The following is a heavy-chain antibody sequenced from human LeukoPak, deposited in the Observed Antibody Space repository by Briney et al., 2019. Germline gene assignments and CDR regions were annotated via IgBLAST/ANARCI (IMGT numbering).Heavy chain of an antibody. V-gene: IGHV1-8*01. CDR3: ARGPRRLGYFDY. Sequence: ASVKVSCKASGYTFTSYDINWVRQATGQGLEWMGWMNPNSGNTGYAQKFQGRVTMTRNTSISTAYMELSSLRSEDTAAYYCARGPRRLGYFDYWGQGTLVTVSS. D-gene: IGHD3-16*01. CDR1: GYTFTSYD. J-gene: IGHJ4*02. CDR2: MNPNSGNT.